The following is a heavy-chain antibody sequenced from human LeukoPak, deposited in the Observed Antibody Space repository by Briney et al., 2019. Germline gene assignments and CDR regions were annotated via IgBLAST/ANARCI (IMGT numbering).Heavy chain of an antibody. CDR1: GFPFGDHA. Sequence: GGSLRLSCTASGFPFGDHAMSWVRQAPGKGLEWVGFIRTNTNGGTIEYAASVKARFTISRDVSKSIAYLQMNSLKTEDTAVYYCIRNSGTYRGYGMDVWGQGTTVTVSS. CDR3: IRNSGTYRGYGMDV. J-gene: IGHJ6*02. CDR2: IRTNTNGGTI. V-gene: IGHV3-49*04. D-gene: IGHD1-26*01.